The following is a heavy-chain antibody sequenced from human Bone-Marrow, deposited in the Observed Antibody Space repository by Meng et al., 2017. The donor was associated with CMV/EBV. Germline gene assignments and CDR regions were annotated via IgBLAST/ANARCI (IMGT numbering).Heavy chain of an antibody. V-gene: IGHV3-21*01. CDR2: ISSSSSYI. CDR3: ARELRDTYNFDY. CDR1: GFNFSSYS. J-gene: IGHJ4*02. Sequence: CAASGFNFSSYSMNWVRQAPGKGLEWVSSISSSSSYIYYADSVKGRFTISRDNAKNSLYLQMNSLRAEDTAVYYCARELRDTYNFDYWGQGTLVTVSS. D-gene: IGHD3-3*01.